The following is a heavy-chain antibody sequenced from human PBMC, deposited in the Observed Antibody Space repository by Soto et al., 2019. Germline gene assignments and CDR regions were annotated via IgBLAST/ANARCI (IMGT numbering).Heavy chain of an antibody. V-gene: IGHV4-34*01. CDR2: INHSGTT. J-gene: IGHJ6*04. D-gene: IGHD3-3*01. CDR1: GGSFGGYS. Sequence: SETLSLTXAVYGGSFGGYSWTWLRQPPGKGLEWIGDINHSGTTDYNPALKSRVTMSADTSQNQLSLRMTSVTAADTAVYYCARARFDSWSHIYYRLDVWGKGTRVTSPQ. CDR3: ARARFDSWSHIYYRLDV.